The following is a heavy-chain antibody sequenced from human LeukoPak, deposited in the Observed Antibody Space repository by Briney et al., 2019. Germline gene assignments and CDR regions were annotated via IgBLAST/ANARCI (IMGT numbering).Heavy chain of an antibody. D-gene: IGHD1-1*01. J-gene: IGHJ6*03. Sequence: SETLSLTCTVSGGSISSGSYYSSWIRQPAGKGLEWIGRIYTSGSTNYNPSLKSRVTISVDTSTKQFSLRLSSVTAADTAVYYCARLYQQSKWKYYYYYMDVWGKGTAVTVSS. V-gene: IGHV4-61*02. CDR1: GGSISSGSYY. CDR3: ARLYQQSKWKYYYYYMDV. CDR2: IYTSGST.